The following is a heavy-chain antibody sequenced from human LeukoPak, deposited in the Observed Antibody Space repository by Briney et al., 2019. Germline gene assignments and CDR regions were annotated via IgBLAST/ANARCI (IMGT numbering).Heavy chain of an antibody. D-gene: IGHD3-10*01. CDR3: ARRRIRALRGVSGPPDY. V-gene: IGHV3-30*04. Sequence: GRSLRLSCAASGFTFISCAMYWARQAPGKGMEWVAIISYDGTYNYYADSVKGRFTISRDNSHSTLHLQMNSLRAEDTAVYYCARRRIRALRGVSGPPDYWGQGTLVTVSS. CDR2: ISYDGTYN. CDR1: GFTFISCA. J-gene: IGHJ4*02.